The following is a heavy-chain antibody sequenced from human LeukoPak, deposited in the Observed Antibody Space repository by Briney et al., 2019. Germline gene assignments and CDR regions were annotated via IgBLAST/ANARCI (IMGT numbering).Heavy chain of an antibody. CDR1: GGSISSDY. Sequence: SEPLSLTCSVSGGSISSDYWAWIRQPPGKGLDWIGYMFYTGSTNYNPSLKSRVTISLATSKKQLSLKLSSVTAADTAVYYCARVSVVYGMDVWGRGTPVTVSS. V-gene: IGHV4-59*01. J-gene: IGHJ6*02. CDR2: MFYTGST. CDR3: ARVSVVYGMDV.